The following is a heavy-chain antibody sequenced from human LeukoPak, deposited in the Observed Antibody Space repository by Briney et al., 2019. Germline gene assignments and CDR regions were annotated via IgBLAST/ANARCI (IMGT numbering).Heavy chain of an antibody. V-gene: IGHV1-69*04. CDR2: IIPIFGIA. D-gene: IGHD4-11*01. CDR1: GGTFSSYA. Sequence: SVKVSCQASGGTFSSYAISWVRQAPGQGLEWMGRIIPIFGIANYAQKFQGRATITADKSTSTAYMELSSLRSEDTAVYYCAREVVTTNRNWFDPWGQGTLVTVSS. CDR3: AREVVTTNRNWFDP. J-gene: IGHJ5*02.